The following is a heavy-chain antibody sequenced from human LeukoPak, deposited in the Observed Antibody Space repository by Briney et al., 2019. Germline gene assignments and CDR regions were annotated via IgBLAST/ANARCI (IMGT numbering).Heavy chain of an antibody. CDR2: ISSSSSYI. J-gene: IGHJ5*02. Sequence: GGSLRLSCAASGFTFSSYSMNWVRQAPGKGLEWVSSISSSSSYIYYADSVKGRFTISRDNAKNSLYLQMNSLRAEDTAVYYCAKQIQLWLVRFDPWGQGTLVTVSS. D-gene: IGHD5-18*01. CDR3: AKQIQLWLVRFDP. CDR1: GFTFSSYS. V-gene: IGHV3-21*01.